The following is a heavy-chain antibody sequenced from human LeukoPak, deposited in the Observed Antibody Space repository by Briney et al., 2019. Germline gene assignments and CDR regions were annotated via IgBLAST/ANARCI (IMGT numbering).Heavy chain of an antibody. CDR3: AKGSPSLQSPDY. CDR2: ISGGGTT. V-gene: IGHV3-23*01. CDR1: GFTFSSYA. Sequence: GGSLRLSCAASGFTFSSYAMGWVRQAPGKGLECVAAISGGGTTYYADSVQGRFTISRDISTNTLYLQMNSLSAEDTAIYYCAKGSPSLQSPDYWGQGTLVTVSS. D-gene: IGHD1-26*01. J-gene: IGHJ4*02.